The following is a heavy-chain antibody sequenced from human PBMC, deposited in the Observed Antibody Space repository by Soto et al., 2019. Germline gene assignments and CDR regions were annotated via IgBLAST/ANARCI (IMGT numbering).Heavy chain of an antibody. D-gene: IGHD2-2*01. J-gene: IGHJ6*02. Sequence: GGSLRLSCAASGFTFSSYSMNWVRQAPGEGLEWVSSISSSSSYIYYADTVKGRFTISRDNAKNSLYLQMNSLRAEDTAVYYCARVGVLVPAATYYYGMDVWGQGTTVTVSS. CDR3: ARVGVLVPAATYYYGMDV. V-gene: IGHV3-21*01. CDR2: ISSSSSYI. CDR1: GFTFSSYS.